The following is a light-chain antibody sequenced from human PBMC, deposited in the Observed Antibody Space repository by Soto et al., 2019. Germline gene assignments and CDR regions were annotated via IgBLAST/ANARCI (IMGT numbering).Light chain of an antibody. J-gene: IGLJ1*01. CDR1: SSDVGAYNR. Sequence: QSVLTQPASVSGPPGQSITISCTGTSSDVGAYNRVSWYRQHPGKAPKLMIYDVSSRPSGVSNRFSGSKSGNTAFLTISRLQAEDEADYYCSSFTSTTTLDVFGTGTKVTVL. V-gene: IGLV2-14*03. CDR3: SSFTSTTTLDV. CDR2: DVS.